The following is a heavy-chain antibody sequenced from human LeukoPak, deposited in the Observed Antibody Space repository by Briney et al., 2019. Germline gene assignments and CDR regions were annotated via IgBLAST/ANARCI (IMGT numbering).Heavy chain of an antibody. J-gene: IGHJ4*02. CDR3: AGSPSDLYYYGSGDNPYFDY. CDR1: GGSISSYY. D-gene: IGHD3-10*01. CDR2: IYTSGST. V-gene: IGHV4-4*07. Sequence: KPSETLSLTCSVSGGSISSYYWSWIRQPAGKGLEWIGRIYTSGSTNYNPSLKSRVTMSVDTSKNQFSLKLSSLTAADTAVYYCAGSPSDLYYYGSGDNPYFDYWGQGTLVTVSS.